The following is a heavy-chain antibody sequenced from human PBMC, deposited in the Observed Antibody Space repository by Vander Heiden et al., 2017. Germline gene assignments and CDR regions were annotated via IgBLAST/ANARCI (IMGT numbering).Heavy chain of an antibody. CDR2: INHSGST. Sequence: QVQLQQWGAGLLKPSETLSLTCAVSGGSFSGYYWSWIRQPPGKGLEWIGKINHSGSTNYNPSLKSRVTISVDTSKNQFSLKLSSVTAADTAVYYCARGSTSSASVELPKRFDPWCQGTLVTVSS. D-gene: IGHD6-6*01. J-gene: IGHJ5*02. V-gene: IGHV4-34*01. CDR1: GGSFSGYY. CDR3: ARGSTSSASVELPKRFDP.